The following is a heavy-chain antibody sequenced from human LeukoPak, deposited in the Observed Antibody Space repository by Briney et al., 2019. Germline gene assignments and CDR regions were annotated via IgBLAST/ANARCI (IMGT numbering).Heavy chain of an antibody. V-gene: IGHV1-2*02. J-gene: IGHJ4*02. D-gene: IGHD5-18*01. CDR1: GYTFTGYY. CDR3: AGAGGYSYAYFDY. Sequence: GASVKVSCKASGYTFTGYYMHWVRQAPGQGLEWMGWINPNSGGTNYAQKFQGRVTMTRDTSISTAYMELSRLRSDDTAVYYCAGAGGYSYAYFDYWGQGTLVTVSS. CDR2: INPNSGGT.